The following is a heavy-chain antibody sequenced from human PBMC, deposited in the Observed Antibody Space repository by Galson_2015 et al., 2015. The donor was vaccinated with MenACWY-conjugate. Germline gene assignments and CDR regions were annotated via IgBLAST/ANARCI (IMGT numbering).Heavy chain of an antibody. CDR3: ARGRRVSSYYAH. D-gene: IGHD3-16*01. CDR2: IGSFSSDT. CDR1: GFTFSDFY. Sequence: SLRLSCASSGFTFSDFYMSWIRHFPGKGLEWVAYIGSFSSDTNYAESVRGRFTISRDNAKNLLYLHMNNLRVEDTAFYYCARGRRVSSYYAHWGQGALVTVSS. V-gene: IGHV3-11*06. J-gene: IGHJ4*02.